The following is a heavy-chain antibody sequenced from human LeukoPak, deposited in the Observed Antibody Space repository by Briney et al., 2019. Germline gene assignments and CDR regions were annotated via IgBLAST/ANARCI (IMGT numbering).Heavy chain of an antibody. J-gene: IGHJ6*04. D-gene: IGHD3-10*02. V-gene: IGHV3-7*01. CDR1: GLTLSTYW. CDR2: IKEDGSEK. Sequence: PGGSLRLSCAASGLTLSTYWMNWVRQAPGKGLEWVANIKEDGSEKYYADSVKGRFTISRDNAKNSLYLQMNSLRAEDTAVYYCAELGITMIGGVWGKGTTVTISS. CDR3: AELGITMIGGV.